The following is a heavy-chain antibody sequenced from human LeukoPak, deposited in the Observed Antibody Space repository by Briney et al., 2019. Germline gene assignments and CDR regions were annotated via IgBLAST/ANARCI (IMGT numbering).Heavy chain of an antibody. V-gene: IGHV3-21*06. CDR1: GITFTTYA. CDR3: ARDRPTGASRIFVVQ. CDR2: MSSGSRYI. D-gene: IGHD2-15*01. Sequence: WGSLRLSCTASGITFTTYAMNWVRQAPGNGLEWISSMSSGSRYIYYADSVRGRFTISRDNTRNSLYLAMNNLRAEDTAIYYCARDRPTGASRIFVVQWGQGTPVTVSS. J-gene: IGHJ4*02.